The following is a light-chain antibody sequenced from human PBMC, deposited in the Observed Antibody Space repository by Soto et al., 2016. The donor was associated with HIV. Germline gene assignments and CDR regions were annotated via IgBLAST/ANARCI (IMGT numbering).Light chain of an antibody. Sequence: SYELTQPLSVSVSPGQTASITCSGANLWDEYVYWYQQKPGQSPLLVIQENNRRPSGVPERFSGSNSWGTATLTITGTQAMDEGDYYCQVWDIKDYIFGPGTKVTVL. V-gene: IGLV3-1*01. CDR1: NLWDEY. CDR3: QVWDIKDYI. CDR2: ENN. J-gene: IGLJ1*01.